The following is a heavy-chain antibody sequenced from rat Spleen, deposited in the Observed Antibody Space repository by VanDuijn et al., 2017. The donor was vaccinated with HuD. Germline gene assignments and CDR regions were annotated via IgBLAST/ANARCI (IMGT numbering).Heavy chain of an antibody. J-gene: IGHJ3*01. CDR1: GLNFSNYD. D-gene: IGHD1-11*01. CDR3: ARHGGLRNWFAY. Sequence: EVQLVESGGDLVQPGRPLKISCADSGLNFSNYDMAWVRQTPAKGLEWIASISTGGTNTYYRDSVKGRFTISRDDAKNTQYLQMDSLRSEDTATYYCARHGGLRNWFAYWGQGTLVTVSS. V-gene: IGHV5S13*01. CDR2: ISTGGTNT.